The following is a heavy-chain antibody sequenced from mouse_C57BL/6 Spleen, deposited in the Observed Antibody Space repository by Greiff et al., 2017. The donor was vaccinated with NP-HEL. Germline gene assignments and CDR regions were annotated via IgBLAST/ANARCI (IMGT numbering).Heavy chain of an antibody. CDR1: GFTFSSYA. Sequence: EVMLVESGGGLVKPGGSLKLSCAASGFTFSSYAMSWVRQTPEKRLEWVATISDGGSYTYYPDNVKGRFTISRDNAKNNLYLQMSHLKSEDTAMYYCARDYYGSLSLYAMDYWGQGTSVTVSS. J-gene: IGHJ4*01. D-gene: IGHD1-1*01. CDR2: ISDGGSYT. V-gene: IGHV5-4*01. CDR3: ARDYYGSLSLYAMDY.